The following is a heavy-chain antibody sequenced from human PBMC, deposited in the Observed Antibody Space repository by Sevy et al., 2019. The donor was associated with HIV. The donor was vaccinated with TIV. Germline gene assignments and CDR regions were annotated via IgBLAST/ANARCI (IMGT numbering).Heavy chain of an antibody. D-gene: IGHD3-10*01. CDR3: AKGLGMVQGALLSDDV. CDR2: IRYDGSTK. CDR1: GFIFSKFG. V-gene: IGHV3-30*02. Sequence: GGSLRLSCAASGFIFSKFGMHWVRQAPGKGLEWVTFIRYDGSTKYYVESVKGRFTISRDNSKNTLYLQMNSLRPEYTAVYYCAKGLGMVQGALLSDDVWGQGTMVTVSS. J-gene: IGHJ3*01.